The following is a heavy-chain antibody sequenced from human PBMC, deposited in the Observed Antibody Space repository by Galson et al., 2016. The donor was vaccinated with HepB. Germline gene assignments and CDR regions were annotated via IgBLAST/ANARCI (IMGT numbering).Heavy chain of an antibody. J-gene: IGHJ4*02. D-gene: IGHD3-22*01. CDR3: ARHFSGSY. CDR2: ISGSGAST. V-gene: IGHV3-23*01. CDR1: GFTFSNYD. Sequence: SLRLSCAASGFTFSNYDMSWVRQAPGRGLGWVSGISGSGASTTYADSVKGRFTISRDNSKNAPHLQMNSLRAEDTAMYFCARHFSGSYLGQGTLVTVSS.